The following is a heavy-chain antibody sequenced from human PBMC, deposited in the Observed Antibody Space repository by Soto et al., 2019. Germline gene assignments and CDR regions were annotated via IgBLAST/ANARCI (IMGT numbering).Heavy chain of an antibody. D-gene: IGHD3-22*01. CDR2: IWYDGSNK. V-gene: IGHV3-33*01. CDR1: GFTFSSYG. Sequence: GGSLRLSCAASGFTFSSYGMHWVRQAPGKGLEWVAVIWYDGSNKYYADSVKGRFTISRDNSKNTLYLQMNSLRAEDTAVYYCARDSSDSSGYPDYWGQGTQVTVSS. CDR3: ARDSSDSSGYPDY. J-gene: IGHJ4*02.